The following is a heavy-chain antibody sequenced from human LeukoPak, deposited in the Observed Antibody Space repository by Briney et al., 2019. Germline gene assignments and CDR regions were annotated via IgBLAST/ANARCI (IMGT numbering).Heavy chain of an antibody. J-gene: IGHJ4*02. CDR1: GFIFSSYA. D-gene: IGHD2-2*01. Sequence: GGSLRLSCAASGFIFSSYAMHWVRQAPGKGLEYVSTISSNGGSTYYANSVKGRFSISRDNSKNTLYLQMGSLRAEDMAVYYCASGYCSSTSCAADYWGQGTLVTVSS. V-gene: IGHV3-64*01. CDR2: ISSNGGST. CDR3: ASGYCSSTSCAADY.